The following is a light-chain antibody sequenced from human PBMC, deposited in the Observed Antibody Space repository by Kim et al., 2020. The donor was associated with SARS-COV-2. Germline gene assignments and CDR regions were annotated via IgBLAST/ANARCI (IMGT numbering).Light chain of an antibody. Sequence: VSPGQTATITCSGDRLGAKYICWYHQKPGQPPVLVIYEDAKRPSGIPERFSGSNSGNTATLTISGTQGVDEGDYYCQAWDNSVAIFGGGTRLTVL. V-gene: IGLV3-1*01. CDR1: RLGAKY. CDR3: QAWDNSVAI. CDR2: EDA. J-gene: IGLJ2*01.